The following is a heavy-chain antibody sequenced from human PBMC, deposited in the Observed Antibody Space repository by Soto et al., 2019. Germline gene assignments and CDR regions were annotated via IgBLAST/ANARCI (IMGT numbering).Heavy chain of an antibody. D-gene: IGHD3-16*01. V-gene: IGHV3-23*01. CDR2: LSGSGVST. CDR3: AKGWGDY. CDR1: GFTFSSYD. Sequence: EVQVLESGGALVQPGGSLRLSCAASGFTFSSYDMSWVRQAPGKGLEWVSGLSGSGVSTYYADSVKGRFTISRDNSKNTLYLQMNSLRAEDTAVYYCAKGWGDYWGQGTLVTVSS. J-gene: IGHJ4*02.